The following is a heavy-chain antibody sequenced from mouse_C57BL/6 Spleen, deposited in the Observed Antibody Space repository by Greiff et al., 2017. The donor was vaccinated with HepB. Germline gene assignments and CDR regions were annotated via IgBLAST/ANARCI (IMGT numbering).Heavy chain of an antibody. Sequence: EVHPVESEGGLVQPGSSMKLSCTASGFTFSDYYMAWVRQVPEKGLEWVANINYDGSSTYYLDSLKSRFIISRDNAKNILYLQMSSLKSEDTATYYCAREGSYFDYWGQGTTLTVSS. CDR2: INYDGSST. CDR3: AREGSYFDY. D-gene: IGHD1-1*01. CDR1: GFTFSDYY. V-gene: IGHV5-16*01. J-gene: IGHJ2*01.